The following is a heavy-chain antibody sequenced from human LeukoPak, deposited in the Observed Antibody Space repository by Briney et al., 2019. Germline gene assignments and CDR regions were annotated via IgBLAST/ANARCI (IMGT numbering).Heavy chain of an antibody. CDR2: IYPGDSDT. V-gene: IGHV5-51*01. D-gene: IGHD1-26*01. CDR1: GYSFTNYW. CDR3: ARFSGVPGPDY. Sequence: GESLKISCKVSGYSFTNYWIGWVRQVPGKGLEWMGIIYPGDSDTRYSPSFQGQVTISADKSISTAYLQWSSLKASDTAMYYCARFSGVPGPDYWGQGTPVTVSS. J-gene: IGHJ4*02.